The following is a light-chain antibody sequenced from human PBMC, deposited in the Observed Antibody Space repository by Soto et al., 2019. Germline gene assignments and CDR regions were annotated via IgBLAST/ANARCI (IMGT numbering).Light chain of an antibody. CDR2: DVS. CDR3: SSYTSSSTGVV. V-gene: IGLV2-14*01. CDR1: SSDVGGYNY. J-gene: IGLJ2*01. Sequence: QSALTQPASVSGSPGQSITISCTGTSSDVGGYNYVSWYQQHPGKAPKLMIYDVSNRPSGVSNRFSGSKSGNTASLTISGLQAEDEADYYCSSYTSSSTGVVFGGGTNHRP.